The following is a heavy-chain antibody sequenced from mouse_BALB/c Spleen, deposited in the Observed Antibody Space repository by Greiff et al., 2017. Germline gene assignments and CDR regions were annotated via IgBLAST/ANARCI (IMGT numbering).Heavy chain of an antibody. Sequence: EVQRVESGPGLVKPSQSLSLTCTVTGYSITSDYAWNWIRQFPGNKLEWMGYISYSGSTSYNPSLKSRISITRDTSKNQFFLQLNSVTTEDTATYYCARSWTGFDYWGQGTTLTVSS. D-gene: IGHD4-1*01. J-gene: IGHJ2*01. CDR2: ISYSGST. V-gene: IGHV3-2*02. CDR3: ARSWTGFDY. CDR1: GYSITSDYA.